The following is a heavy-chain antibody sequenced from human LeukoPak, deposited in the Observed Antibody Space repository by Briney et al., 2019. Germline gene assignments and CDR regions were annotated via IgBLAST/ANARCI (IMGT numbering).Heavy chain of an antibody. CDR1: GYSSTSYW. J-gene: IGHJ6*03. CDR2: IYPGDSDT. V-gene: IGHV5-51*01. Sequence: GESLKISCQGSGYSSTSYWICWLRQMPGKGLEWMGIIYPGDSDTRYSPSFQGQVTISADKSISTAYLQWSSLKASDTAMYYCARRDDYYVDVWGKGTTVTVSS. CDR3: ARRDDYYVDV.